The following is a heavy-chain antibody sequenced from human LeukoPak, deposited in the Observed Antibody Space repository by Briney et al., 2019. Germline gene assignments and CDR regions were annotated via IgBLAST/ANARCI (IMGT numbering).Heavy chain of an antibody. D-gene: IGHD3-3*01. CDR3: ARACYDFWSGYFDY. J-gene: IGHJ4*02. CDR1: GGSFSGYY. CDR2: INHSGST. Sequence: PETLSLTCAVYGGSFSGYYWSWIRQPPGKGLEWIGEINHSGSTNYNPSLKSRVTISVDTSKNQFSLKLSSVTAADTAVYYCARACYDFWSGYFDYWGQGTLVTVSS. V-gene: IGHV4-34*01.